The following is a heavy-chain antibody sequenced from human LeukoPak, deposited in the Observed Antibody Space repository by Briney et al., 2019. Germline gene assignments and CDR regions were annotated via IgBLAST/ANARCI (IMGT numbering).Heavy chain of an antibody. D-gene: IGHD6-6*01. CDR1: GYSFTGYH. J-gene: IGHJ4*02. CDR3: ARYSNSGGDY. V-gene: IGHV1-2*02. Sequence: GASVKVSCKASGYSFTGYHIHWVRQAPGQGLEWMGWINPNNGSTNQVQRFQGRVTMTRDTSISTAYMELSSLRSDDTAIYFCARYSNSGGDYWGQGTLVTVSS. CDR2: INPNNGST.